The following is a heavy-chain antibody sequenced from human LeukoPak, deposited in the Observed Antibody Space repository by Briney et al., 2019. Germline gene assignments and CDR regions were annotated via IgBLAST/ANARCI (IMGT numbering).Heavy chain of an antibody. V-gene: IGHV3-23*01. J-gene: IGHJ4*02. D-gene: IGHD3-22*01. Sequence: PGGSLRLSCAASGFTLSTSAMNWVRQAPGKGLEWVSGIGASGVTTFYADSVKGRFTTSRDNSKNTLFLQMNSLRAEDTAVYYCAKVDKYVDGSSGYNYLTYWGQGTLDSVSS. CDR1: GFTLSTSA. CDR2: IGASGVTT. CDR3: AKVDKYVDGSSGYNYLTY.